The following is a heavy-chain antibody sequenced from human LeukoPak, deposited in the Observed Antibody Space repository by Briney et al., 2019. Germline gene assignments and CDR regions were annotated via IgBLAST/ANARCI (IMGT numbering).Heavy chain of an antibody. CDR1: GYTFTRYT. J-gene: IGHJ4*02. CDR2: INPSGVST. CDR3: ARPRRQYSSSPGFDY. V-gene: IGHV1-46*01. D-gene: IGHD6-6*01. Sequence: ASLKVSCKASGYTFTRYTMYSVRETPRQGREWVGIINPSGVSTSYAQKFQGRVTMTRDMSTRTVYMELSSLRSEDTAVYYCARPRRQYSSSPGFDYWGQGTLVTVSS.